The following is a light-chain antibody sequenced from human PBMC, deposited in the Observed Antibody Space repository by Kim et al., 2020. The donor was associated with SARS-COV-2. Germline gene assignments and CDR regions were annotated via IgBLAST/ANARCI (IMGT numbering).Light chain of an antibody. J-gene: IGLJ3*02. CDR1: IGHSSYA. CDR2: LNSDGSH. V-gene: IGLV4-69*01. Sequence: SIKLTCTLGIGHSSYAIACHQQQPEKGPRYLMKLNSDGSHSKGDGIPDRFSGSSSGAERYLTISSLQSEDEADYYCQTWGTGIRVFGGGTQLTVL. CDR3: QTWGTGIRV.